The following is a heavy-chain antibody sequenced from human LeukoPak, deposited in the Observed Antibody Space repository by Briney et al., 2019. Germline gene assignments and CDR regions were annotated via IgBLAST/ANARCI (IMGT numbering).Heavy chain of an antibody. CDR3: AKDVEAVAGYFDY. CDR2: ISYDGSNK. Sequence: PGGSLRLSCAASGFTFSSYGMHWVRQAPGKGLEWVAVISYDGSNKYYADSVKGRLTISRDNSKNTLYLQMNSLRAEDTAVYYCAKDVEAVAGYFDYWGQGTLVTVSS. D-gene: IGHD6-19*01. CDR1: GFTFSSYG. J-gene: IGHJ4*02. V-gene: IGHV3-30*18.